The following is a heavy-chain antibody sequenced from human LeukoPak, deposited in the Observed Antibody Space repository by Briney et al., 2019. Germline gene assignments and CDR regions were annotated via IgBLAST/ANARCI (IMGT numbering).Heavy chain of an antibody. CDR3: ARGYYDTSEYSVRLDP. CDR1: GYTFTSFD. J-gene: IGHJ5*02. V-gene: IGHV1-8*03. D-gene: IGHD3-22*01. Sequence: ASVKVSCKASGYTFTSFDINWVRQATGQGLEWMGWMNPNSGNTGYAQKFQGRVTITRNTSITTAHMELSSLRSEDTAVYYCARGYYDTSEYSVRLDPWGQGTLVTVSS. CDR2: MNPNSGNT.